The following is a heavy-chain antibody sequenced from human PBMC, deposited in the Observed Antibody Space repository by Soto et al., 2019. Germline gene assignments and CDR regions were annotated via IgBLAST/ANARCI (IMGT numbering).Heavy chain of an antibody. V-gene: IGHV3-23*01. CDR1: GFDFSHTA. CDR2: ISGDSGRT. Sequence: EVQLLESGGGLVQPGGSLRLSCAASGFDFSHTAMSWVRQATGKGLEWVSIISGDSGRTYYADFVRGRFTISRDNSKNTLYLQMDSLRAEDTAVYYCAKLGIVWGQGTLVTVSS. J-gene: IGHJ4*02. D-gene: IGHD3-16*01. CDR3: AKLGIV.